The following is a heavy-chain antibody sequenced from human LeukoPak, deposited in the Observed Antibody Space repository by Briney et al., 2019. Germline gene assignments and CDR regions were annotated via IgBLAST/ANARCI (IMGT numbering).Heavy chain of an antibody. CDR3: ARGEGIVGATTLAY. V-gene: IGHV1-18*01. CDR2: ISAYNGNT. J-gene: IGHJ4*02. CDR1: GYTFTSYG. D-gene: IGHD1-26*01. Sequence: ASVKVSCKTSGYTFTSYGISWVRQAPGQGLEWMGWISAYNGNTNYAQKLQGRVTMTTDTSTSTAYMELRSLRSDDTAVYYCARGEGIVGATTLAYWGQGTLVTVSS.